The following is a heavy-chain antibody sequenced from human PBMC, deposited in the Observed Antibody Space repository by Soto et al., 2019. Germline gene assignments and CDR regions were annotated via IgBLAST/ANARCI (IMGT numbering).Heavy chain of an antibody. V-gene: IGHV3-30*18. CDR2: ISYDGSNK. CDR3: AKDKAEEQLVGGYYYGMDV. J-gene: IGHJ6*02. Sequence: GESLKISCAASGFTFSSYGMHWVRQAPGKGLEWVAVISYDGSNKYYADSVKGRFTISRDNSKNTLYLQMNSLRAEDTAVYYCAKDKAEEQLVGGYYYGMDVWGQGTTVTVSS. CDR1: GFTFSSYG. D-gene: IGHD6-6*01.